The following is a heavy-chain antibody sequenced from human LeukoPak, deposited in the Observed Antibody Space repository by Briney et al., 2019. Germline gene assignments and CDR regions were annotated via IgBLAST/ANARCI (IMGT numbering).Heavy chain of an antibody. D-gene: IGHD3-10*01. V-gene: IGHV1-3*01. CDR3: ARGGYYYGSGLDAFDI. J-gene: IGHJ3*02. Sequence: KFQGRVTITRDTSASTAYMELSSLRSEDTAVYYCARGGYYYGSGLDAFDIWGQGTMVTVSS.